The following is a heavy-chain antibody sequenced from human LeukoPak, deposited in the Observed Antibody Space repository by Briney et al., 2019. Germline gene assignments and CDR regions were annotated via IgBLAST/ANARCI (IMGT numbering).Heavy chain of an antibody. V-gene: IGHV4-59*12. J-gene: IGHJ6*03. CDR3: ARRSTTMVRGVIVYYYYYMDV. Sequence: KPSETLSLTCTVSGGSISSYYWSWIRQPPGKGLEWIGYIYYSGSTNYNPSLKSRVTISVDTSKNQFSLKLSSVTAADTAVYYCARRSTTMVRGVIVYYYYYMDVWGKGTTVTISS. CDR2: IYYSGST. D-gene: IGHD3-10*01. CDR1: GGSISSYY.